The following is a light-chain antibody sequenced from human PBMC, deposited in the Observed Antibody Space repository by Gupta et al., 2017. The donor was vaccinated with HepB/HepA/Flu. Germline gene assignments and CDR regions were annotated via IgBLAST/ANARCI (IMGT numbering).Light chain of an antibody. Sequence: QSALTQPPSASGSPGQSVTISCTGTSSDVGGYNYVSWYQQHPGKAPKLIIYEVSKRPSGVPDRFSGSKSGNTASLTVSGLQAEDEAEDYCSSYAGSKNLGLFGGGTKLTVL. CDR1: SSDVGGYNY. V-gene: IGLV2-8*01. J-gene: IGLJ3*02. CDR2: EVS. CDR3: SSYAGSKNLGL.